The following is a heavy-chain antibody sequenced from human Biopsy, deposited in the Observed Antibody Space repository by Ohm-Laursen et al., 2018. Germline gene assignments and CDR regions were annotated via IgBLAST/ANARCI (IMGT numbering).Heavy chain of an antibody. CDR3: ARDYDTSGYYYVS. D-gene: IGHD3-22*01. CDR1: WCSLQKNYYY. CDR2: IFYCGST. V-gene: IGHV4-39*02. J-gene: IGHJ5*02. Sequence: TLFLTCTCPWCSLQKNYYYLGLVRQPPGEGLGGVGGIFYCGSTHYKPPLKSRVNISVSTSKNHFSLKLNSVTAADTAVYYCARDYDTSGYYYVSWGQGTLVTVSS.